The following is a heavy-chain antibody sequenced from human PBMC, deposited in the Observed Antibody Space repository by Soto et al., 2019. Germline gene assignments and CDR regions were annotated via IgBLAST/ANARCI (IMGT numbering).Heavy chain of an antibody. CDR3: VRETRYGAGTQGFDV. CDR2: IYYSEST. CDR1: GASINIPAYY. D-gene: IGHD3-10*01. V-gene: IGHV4-31*01. Sequence: QVHLQESGPGLVKPSQTLSLTCTVSGASINIPAYYWSWVRQHPERGLEWIGYIYYSESTYYNPSLKNLVTISLDMYKNELTLKLNSASVADTAIYYCVRETRYGAGTQGFDVWGQGTMVPVAS. J-gene: IGHJ4*02.